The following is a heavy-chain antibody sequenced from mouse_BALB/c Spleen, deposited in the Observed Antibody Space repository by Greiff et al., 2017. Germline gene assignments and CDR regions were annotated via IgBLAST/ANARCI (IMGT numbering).Heavy chain of an antibody. J-gene: IGHJ3*01. CDR1: GYTFTSYY. D-gene: IGHD2-4*01. CDR3: ARVGDYDEFAY. Sequence: QVQLKESGPELVKPGASVRISCKASGYTFTSYYIHWVKQRPGQGLEWIGWIYPGNVNTKYNEKFKGKATLTADKSSSTAYMQLSSLTSEDSAVYFCARVGDYDEFAYWGQGTLVTVSA. V-gene: IGHV1S56*01. CDR2: IYPGNVNT.